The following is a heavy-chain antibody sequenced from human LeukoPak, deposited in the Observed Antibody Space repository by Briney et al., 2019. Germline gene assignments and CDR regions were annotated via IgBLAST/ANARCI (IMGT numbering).Heavy chain of an antibody. CDR3: AGEGSSGYYPY. Sequence: GGSLRLSCAVSGFTVSSIYMSWVRQAPGKGLEWVSFIYSDGNTYYADSVKGRFTLSRDSSRNTLYLQMNSLRVDDTAVYYCAGEGSSGYYPYWGQGILVTVSS. J-gene: IGHJ4*02. CDR2: IYSDGNT. V-gene: IGHV3-53*01. D-gene: IGHD3-22*01. CDR1: GFTVSSIY.